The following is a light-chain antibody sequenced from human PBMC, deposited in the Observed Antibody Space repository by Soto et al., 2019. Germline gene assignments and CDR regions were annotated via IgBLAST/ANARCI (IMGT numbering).Light chain of an antibody. CDR2: AAS. Sequence: DIQMTQSPSSLSASVGDRVTITCRASQSISYYLNWYQQKPGKAPELLIYAASSLQSGVPSRCSGSGSGTDFTLTISSLQPEDFATYYCQQSYTTLITFGQGTRLDIK. CDR1: QSISYY. J-gene: IGKJ5*01. CDR3: QQSYTTLIT. V-gene: IGKV1-39*01.